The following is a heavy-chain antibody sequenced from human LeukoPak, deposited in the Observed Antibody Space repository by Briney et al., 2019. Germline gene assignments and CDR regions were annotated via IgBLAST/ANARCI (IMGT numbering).Heavy chain of an antibody. CDR3: ARRSTVTTSRWYFDL. Sequence: SETLSLTCAVYGGSFSGYYWSWIRQPPGKGLEWIGEINHSGGTNYNPSLKSRVTISVDTSKNQFSLKLSSVTAADTAVYYCARRSTVTTSRWYFDLWGRGTLVTVSS. CDR2: INHSGGT. V-gene: IGHV4-34*01. CDR1: GGSFSGYY. J-gene: IGHJ2*01. D-gene: IGHD4-17*01.